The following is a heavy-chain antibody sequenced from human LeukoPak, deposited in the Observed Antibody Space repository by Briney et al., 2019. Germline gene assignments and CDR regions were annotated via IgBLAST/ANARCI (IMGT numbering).Heavy chain of an antibody. CDR2: ISSSSSYI. CDR1: GFTFSSYS. J-gene: IGHJ6*02. D-gene: IGHD6-13*01. V-gene: IGHV3-21*01. CDR3: ARVKGGAAGTGRGNGMDV. Sequence: GGPLRLSCAASGFTFSSYSMNWVRQAPGKGLEWVSSISSSSSYIYYADSVKGRFTISRDNAKNSLYLQMNSLRAEDTAVYYCARVKGGAAGTGRGNGMDVWGQGTTVTVSS.